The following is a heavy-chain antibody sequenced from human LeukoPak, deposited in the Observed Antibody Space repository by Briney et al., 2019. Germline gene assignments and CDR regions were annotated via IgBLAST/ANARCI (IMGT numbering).Heavy chain of an antibody. CDR1: GFTFTKYW. D-gene: IGHD6-13*01. Sequence: PGDSLRLSCAASGFTFTKYWMTWVRQAPGKGLEWVAVISYDGSNKYYADSVKGRFTISRDNSKNTLYLQMNSLRAEDTAVYYCAKLTSSSFSPEIAFDIWGQGTMVTVSS. CDR2: ISYDGSNK. CDR3: AKLTSSSFSPEIAFDI. V-gene: IGHV3-30*18. J-gene: IGHJ3*02.